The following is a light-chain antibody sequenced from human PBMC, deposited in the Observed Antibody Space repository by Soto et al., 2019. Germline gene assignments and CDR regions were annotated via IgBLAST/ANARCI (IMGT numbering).Light chain of an antibody. J-gene: IGKJ4*01. V-gene: IGKV1-5*01. CDR1: QTIGSW. CDR3: QQYDNYPLT. Sequence: DLQMTQSPSTLSASVGDRVTITCRASQTIGSWLAWYQQKPGTAPKLLIYDASTLESGVPSRFSGSASGTEFALTISSLQPDDFATYYCQQYDNYPLTFGGGTKVEIK. CDR2: DAS.